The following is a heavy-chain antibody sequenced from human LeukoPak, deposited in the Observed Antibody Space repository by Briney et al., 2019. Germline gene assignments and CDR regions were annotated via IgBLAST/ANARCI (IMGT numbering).Heavy chain of an antibody. V-gene: IGHV1-69*04. Sequence: SVKVSCKASGGTFSSYAISWVRQAPGQGLEWMGRIIPILGIANYAQKLQGRVTMTTDTSTSTAYMELRSLRSDDTAVYYCARDYDILTGYSDYWGQGTLVTVSS. CDR1: GGTFSSYA. CDR3: ARDYDILTGYSDY. D-gene: IGHD3-9*01. CDR2: IIPILGIA. J-gene: IGHJ4*02.